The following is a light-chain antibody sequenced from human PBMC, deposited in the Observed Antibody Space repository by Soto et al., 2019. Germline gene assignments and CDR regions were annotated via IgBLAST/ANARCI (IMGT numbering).Light chain of an antibody. Sequence: VLTQPPSASGTPGQRVTIACSGGSSNIESNTVNWYQQVPGTAPKLLVYSNNQRPSGVPDRFSGSQAGTSASLAISGLQSEDEADYYCATWDDSLNGWVIGGGTKVTVL. V-gene: IGLV1-44*01. J-gene: IGLJ2*01. CDR2: SNN. CDR3: ATWDDSLNGWV. CDR1: SSNIESNT.